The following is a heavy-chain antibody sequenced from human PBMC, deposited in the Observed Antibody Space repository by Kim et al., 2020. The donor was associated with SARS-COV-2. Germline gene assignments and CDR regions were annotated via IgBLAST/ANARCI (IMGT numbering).Heavy chain of an antibody. CDR1: GGSISSSNW. J-gene: IGHJ5*02. Sequence: SETLSLTCAVSGGSISSSNWWSWVRQPPGKGLEWIGEIYHSGSTNYNPSLKSRVTISVDKSKNQFSLKLSSVTAADTAVYYCAREVGSSTSPNWFDPWGQGTLVTVSS. CDR3: AREVGSSTSPNWFDP. V-gene: IGHV4-4*02. D-gene: IGHD2-2*01. CDR2: IYHSGST.